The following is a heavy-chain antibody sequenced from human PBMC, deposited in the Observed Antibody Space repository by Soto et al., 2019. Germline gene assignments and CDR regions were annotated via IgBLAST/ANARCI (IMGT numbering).Heavy chain of an antibody. CDR1: GGTFSSYA. V-gene: IGHV1-69*06. D-gene: IGHD2-2*01. CDR2: IIPIFGTA. Sequence: EASVKVSCKASGGTFSSYAISWVRQAPGQGLEWMGGIIPIFGTANYAQKFQGRVTITADKSTSTAYMELSSLRSEDTAVYYCARGIVVVPAAIGDYGMDVWGQGTTVTVSS. J-gene: IGHJ6*02. CDR3: ARGIVVVPAAIGDYGMDV.